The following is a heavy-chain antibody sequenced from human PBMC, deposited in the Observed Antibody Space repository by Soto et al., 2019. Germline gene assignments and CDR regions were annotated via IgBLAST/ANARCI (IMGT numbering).Heavy chain of an antibody. CDR2: ISGNRNTI. CDR3: ARVSLISRVFDY. Sequence: GGSLRLSCGTSGFTFSGHSMTWLRQAPNKGLEWISYISGNRNTIHYADSVRGRFTVSRDNARNSLYLQMDGLRAEDTAMYYCARVSLISRVFDYWGQGTLVTVSS. V-gene: IGHV3-48*01. J-gene: IGHJ4*02. CDR1: GFTFSGHS.